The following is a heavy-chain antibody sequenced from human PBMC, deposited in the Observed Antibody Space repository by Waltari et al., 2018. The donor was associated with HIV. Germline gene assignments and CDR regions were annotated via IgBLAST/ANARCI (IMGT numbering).Heavy chain of an antibody. CDR1: GGFCTDYG. D-gene: IGHD3-22*01. CDR3: AREGIPYYYDKSGYSNISGTGEFDY. V-gene: IGHV1-69*12. J-gene: IGHJ4*02. Sequence: QVQLVQSGAEVKKPGSSVKVSCKASGGFCTDYGINWVRXXXXXXIEWMGGIIPVFRTPNYAKRFHDRVTITADASTSTAYMELSSLRSDDTALYYCAREGIPYYYDKSGYSNISGTGEFDYWGQGTLVTVSS. CDR2: IIPVFRTP.